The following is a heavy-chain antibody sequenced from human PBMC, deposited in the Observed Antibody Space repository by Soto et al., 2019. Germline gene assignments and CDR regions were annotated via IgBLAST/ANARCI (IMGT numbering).Heavy chain of an antibody. V-gene: IGHV3-15*07. Sequence: GGSLRLSCAASGFTFTYAWMDWVRQAPGKGLEWVGRIKSKTDGATTDYAAPVKGRFSISRDDSKNTLYLQMNSLKTEDTGVYYCATVHTTVTFDSWGHGTLVSVSS. CDR1: GFTFTYAW. CDR3: ATVHTTVTFDS. CDR2: IKSKTDGATT. D-gene: IGHD4-17*01. J-gene: IGHJ4*01.